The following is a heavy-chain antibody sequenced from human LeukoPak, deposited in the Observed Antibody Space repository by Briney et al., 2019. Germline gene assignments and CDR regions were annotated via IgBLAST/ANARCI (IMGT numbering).Heavy chain of an antibody. Sequence: GGSLRLSCAASGFTFSSYAMSWVRQAPGKGLKWVSAISGSGGSTYYADSVKGRFTISRDNSKNTLYLQMNSLRAEDTAVYYCAKDLHYYGSGNYMDVWGKGTTVTVSS. J-gene: IGHJ6*03. V-gene: IGHV3-23*01. CDR3: AKDLHYYGSGNYMDV. CDR1: GFTFSSYA. CDR2: ISGSGGST. D-gene: IGHD3-10*01.